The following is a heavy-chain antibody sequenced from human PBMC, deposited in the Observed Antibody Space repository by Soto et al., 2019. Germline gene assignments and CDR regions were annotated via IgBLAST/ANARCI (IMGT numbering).Heavy chain of an antibody. V-gene: IGHV3-13*05. Sequence: PGGSLRLSCAASGFTFSSYDLHWVRQPTGKGLEWVSLIGSAGDPYYAGSVKGRFTISRENAKNSVYLEMNSLRAEDTAVYYCARYMRSNNYYYGMDVWGQGTTVTVSS. CDR3: ARYMRSNNYYYGMDV. D-gene: IGHD3-16*01. CDR2: IGSAGDP. CDR1: GFTFSSYD. J-gene: IGHJ6*02.